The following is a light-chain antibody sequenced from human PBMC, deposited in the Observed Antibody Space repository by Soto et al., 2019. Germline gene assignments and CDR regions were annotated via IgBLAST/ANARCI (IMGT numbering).Light chain of an antibody. V-gene: IGKV1-39*01. J-gene: IGKJ4*01. CDR3: QQSYSTARGA. CDR2: AAS. CDR1: QSISSY. Sequence: DIQMTQSPSSLSASVGDRVTITCRASQSISSYLNWYQQKPGKAPKLLIYAASSLQSGVPSRFSGSGSGTDFTLTISSLQPEDFATYYCQQSYSTARGALGGGTKVEIK.